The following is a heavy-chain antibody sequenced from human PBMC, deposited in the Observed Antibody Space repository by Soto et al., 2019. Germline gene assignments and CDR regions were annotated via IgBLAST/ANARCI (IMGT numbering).Heavy chain of an antibody. CDR1: GFTFSSYA. Sequence: PGGSLRLSCAASGFTFSSYAMHWVRQAPGKGLEWVAVISFEGSNKYYADSVKGQFTLSRDNSKNTLNLQMNSLKSEDTAVYYCARAAWETRWRYLDYWGQGTLVTVSS. D-gene: IGHD1-26*01. V-gene: IGHV3-30-3*01. J-gene: IGHJ4*02. CDR2: ISFEGSNK. CDR3: ARAAWETRWRYLDY.